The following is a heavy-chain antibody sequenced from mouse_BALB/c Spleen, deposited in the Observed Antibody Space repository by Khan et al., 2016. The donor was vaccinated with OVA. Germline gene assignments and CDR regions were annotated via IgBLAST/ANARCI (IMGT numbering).Heavy chain of an antibody. CDR3: TRHGSSYDAMDY. V-gene: IGHV1-69*02. D-gene: IGHD1-1*01. CDR2: IYPSDGYT. Sequence: QVQLKESGAELVRPGASVKLSCKASGYTFTNYFINWVKQRPGQGLEWIGNIYPSDGYTTYNQKFKDTATLTVDKSSSTAYMHLSSPTSADSAVYYCTRHGSSYDAMDYWGQGTSVTVSS. CDR1: GYTFTNYF. J-gene: IGHJ4*01.